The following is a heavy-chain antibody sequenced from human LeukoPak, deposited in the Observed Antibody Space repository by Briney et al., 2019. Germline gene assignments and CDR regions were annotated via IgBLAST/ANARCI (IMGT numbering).Heavy chain of an antibody. CDR2: IYYTGST. V-gene: IGHV4-39*07. D-gene: IGHD3-10*01. J-gene: IGHJ4*02. CDR1: GGSISSDTYY. CDR3: AREDGSGTYYRNY. Sequence: SETLSLTCTVSGGSISSDTYYWGWIRQTPGRGLEWIGTIYYTGSTYFNPSLKSRASISLDTSKNQFSLRLNSVTAADTAVYYCAREDGSGTYYRNYWGQGTPVTVSS.